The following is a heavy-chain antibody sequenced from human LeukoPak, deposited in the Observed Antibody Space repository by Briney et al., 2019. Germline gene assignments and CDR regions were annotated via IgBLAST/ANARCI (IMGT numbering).Heavy chain of an antibody. CDR1: GFTFSSYW. CDR2: IKQDGSEK. V-gene: IGHV3-7*01. J-gene: IGHJ6*03. D-gene: IGHD6-19*01. CDR3: ARVYSSGWYGGSYYYYMDV. Sequence: PGGSLRLSCAASGFTFSSYWMSWVRQAPGKGLEWVAKIKQDGSEKYYVDSVKGRLTISRDNAKNSLYLQMNSLRAEDTAVYYCARVYSSGWYGGSYYYYMDVWGKGTTVTVSS.